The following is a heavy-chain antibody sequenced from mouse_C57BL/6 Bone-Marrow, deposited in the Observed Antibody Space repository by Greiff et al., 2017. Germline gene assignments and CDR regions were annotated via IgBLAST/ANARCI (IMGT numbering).Heavy chain of an antibody. CDR1: GYTFTDYN. V-gene: IGHV1-22*01. CDR2: INPNNGGT. J-gene: IGHJ4*01. CDR3: ARRGYSNHVFGYAMDY. D-gene: IGHD2-5*01. Sequence: VQLQQSGPELVKPGASVKMSCKASGYTFTDYNMHWVKQSHGKSLEWIGYINPNNGGTSYNQKFKGKATLTVNKSSSTAYMELRSLTSEDSAVYYCARRGYSNHVFGYAMDYWGQGTSVTVSS.